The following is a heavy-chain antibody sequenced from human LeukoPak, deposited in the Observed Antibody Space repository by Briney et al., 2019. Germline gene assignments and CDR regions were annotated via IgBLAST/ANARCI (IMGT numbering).Heavy chain of an antibody. J-gene: IGHJ1*01. CDR2: IYYSGST. D-gene: IGHD6-13*01. Sequence: SETLSLTCTVSGVSISTYYWSWIRQPPGKGLEWIGYIYYSGSTNYYPALKSRVTISVDTSKNQFSLKLSSVTAADTAVYYCASSSSWPSTIAGYFQHWGEGTLVTVSS. CDR1: GVSISTYY. CDR3: ASSSSWPSTIAGYFQH. V-gene: IGHV4-59*01.